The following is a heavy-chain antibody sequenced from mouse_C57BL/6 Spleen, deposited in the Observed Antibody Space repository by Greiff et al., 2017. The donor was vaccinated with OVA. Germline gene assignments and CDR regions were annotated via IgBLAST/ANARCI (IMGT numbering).Heavy chain of an antibody. CDR1: GYTFTSYC. D-gene: IGHD2-1*01. CDR2: IDPSDSYT. CDR3: ANGNYD. J-gene: IGHJ2*01. V-gene: IGHV1-50*01. Sequence: QVQLQQPGAELVKPGASVKLSCKASGYTFTSYCMQWVKQRPGQGLEWIGEIDPSDSYTNYNQKFKGKATLTVDTSSSTAYMQLSSLTSEDSAVYYCANGNYDWGQGTTLTVSS.